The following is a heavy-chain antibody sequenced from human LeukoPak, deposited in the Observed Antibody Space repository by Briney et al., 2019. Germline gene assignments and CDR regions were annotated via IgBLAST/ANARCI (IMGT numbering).Heavy chain of an antibody. V-gene: IGHV4-39*01. J-gene: IGHJ3*02. CDR1: GGSISSSSYY. CDR3: ASPLPPQQIDDDNDDFDIWGQVTMESGAFDI. D-gene: IGHD3/OR15-3a*01. Sequence: SETLSLTCTVPGGSISSSSYYWGWIRQAPGKALEWIGSMYYSGSTNYNPSLKSRVTISVDTSKNQFSLKLSSVTAADTALYYCASPLPPQQIDDDNDDFDIWGQVTMESGAFDIWGQGTMVTVPS. CDR2: MYYSGST.